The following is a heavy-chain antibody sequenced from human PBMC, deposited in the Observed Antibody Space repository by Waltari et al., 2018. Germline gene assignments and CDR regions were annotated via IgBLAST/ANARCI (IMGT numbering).Heavy chain of an antibody. CDR1: GYTLTELS. CDR3: ATDRRGSLGGGYYYYYGMDV. V-gene: IGHV1-24*01. J-gene: IGHJ6*02. CDR2: CDPEEGET. Sequence: QVQLVQSGAEVKKPGASVKVSCKVSGYTLTELSMHWVRQAPGKGLEWMGGCDPEEGETIYAQKFQGRVTMTEDTSTDTAYMELSSLRSEDTAVYYCATDRRGSLGGGYYYYYGMDVWGQGTTVTVSS. D-gene: IGHD3-10*01.